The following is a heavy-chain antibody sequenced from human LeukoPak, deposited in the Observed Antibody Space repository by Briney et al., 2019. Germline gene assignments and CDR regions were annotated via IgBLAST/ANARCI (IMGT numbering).Heavy chain of an antibody. CDR2: IYYSGST. CDR3: ARVPSTDGDYRGYFDY. J-gene: IGHJ4*02. D-gene: IGHD4-17*01. Sequence: SETLSLTCTVSGGSISSSSYYWGWIRQPPGKGLEWIGSIYYSGSTYYNPSLKSRVTISVDTSKNQFSLKLSSVTAADTAVYYCARVPSTDGDYRGYFDYWGQGTLVTVSS. V-gene: IGHV4-39*07. CDR1: GGSISSSSYY.